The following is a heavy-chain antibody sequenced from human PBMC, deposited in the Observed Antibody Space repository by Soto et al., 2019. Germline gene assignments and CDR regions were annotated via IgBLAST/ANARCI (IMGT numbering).Heavy chain of an antibody. CDR3: ARDAKLGYVPSYYFDY. D-gene: IGHD5-18*01. Sequence: GGSLRLSCAASGFTFSSYGMHWVRQAPGKGLEWVSVIWDDGSNKYYADSVKGRFTISRDNSKNTLYLQMNSLRAEDTAVYYCARDAKLGYVPSYYFDYWGQGTLVTVSS. CDR2: IWDDGSNK. CDR1: GFTFSSYG. J-gene: IGHJ4*02. V-gene: IGHV3-33*01.